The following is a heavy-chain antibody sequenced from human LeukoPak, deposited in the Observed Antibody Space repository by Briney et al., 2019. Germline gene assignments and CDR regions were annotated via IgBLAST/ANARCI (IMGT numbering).Heavy chain of an antibody. CDR1: GYTFTGYY. D-gene: IGHD3-9*01. J-gene: IGHJ3*02. V-gene: IGHV1-2*02. CDR2: INPNSGGT. Sequence: ASVKVSCKASGYTFTGYYMHWVRQAPGQVLEWMGWINPNSGGTHYGQKFQGRVTMTRDTSISTAYMELSRLRSDDTAVYYCARGATAGYFDWLFRADAFDIWGQGTMVTVSS. CDR3: ARGATAGYFDWLFRADAFDI.